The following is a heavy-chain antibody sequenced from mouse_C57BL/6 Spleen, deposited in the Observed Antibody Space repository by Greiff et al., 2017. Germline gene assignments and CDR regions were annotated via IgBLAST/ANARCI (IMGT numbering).Heavy chain of an antibody. CDR3: ARRPFTTVVATGGLYYAMDY. V-gene: IGHV14-3*01. CDR1: GFNIKNTY. J-gene: IGHJ4*01. Sequence: EVMLVESVAELVRPGASVKLSCTASGFNIKNTYMHWVKQRPEQGLEWIGRIDPANGNTTYAPKFQGKATITADTSSNTAYLQLSSLTSEDSAIYYCARRPFTTVVATGGLYYAMDYWGQGTSVTVSS. D-gene: IGHD1-1*01. CDR2: IDPANGNT.